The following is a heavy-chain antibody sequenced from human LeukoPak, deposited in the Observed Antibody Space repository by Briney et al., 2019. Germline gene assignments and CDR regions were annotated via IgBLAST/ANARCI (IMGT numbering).Heavy chain of an antibody. CDR3: ARPLGLHWFDP. V-gene: IGHV3-30*01. CDR1: GFTFSRYA. J-gene: IGHJ5*02. Sequence: GRSLRLSCAASGFTFSRYAMHWVRQAPGKGLEWVAVISYDGSNKYYADSVKGRFTISRDNSKNTLYLQMNSLRAEDTAVYYCARPLGLHWFDPWGQGTLVTVSS. CDR2: ISYDGSNK.